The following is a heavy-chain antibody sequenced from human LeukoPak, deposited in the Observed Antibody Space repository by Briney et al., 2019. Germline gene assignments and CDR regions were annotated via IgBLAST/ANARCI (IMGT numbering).Heavy chain of an antibody. CDR3: ARQNNFDFWSGFFDY. Sequence: SETLSLTCTVPGGSFSNYNYYWGWIRQSPGKGLEWIGSIHYVGSTYYNPSLKSRVTISVDTSKNQFSLNLSSVTAADTAVYYCARQNNFDFWSGFFDYWGLGALVTVSS. J-gene: IGHJ4*02. D-gene: IGHD3-3*01. CDR2: IHYVGST. CDR1: GGSFSNYNYY. V-gene: IGHV4-39*01.